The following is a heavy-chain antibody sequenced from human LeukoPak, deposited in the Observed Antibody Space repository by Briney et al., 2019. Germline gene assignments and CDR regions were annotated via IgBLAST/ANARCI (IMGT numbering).Heavy chain of an antibody. J-gene: IGHJ4*02. V-gene: IGHV1-18*01. Sequence: ASVKVSCKASGYTFTSYAMHWVRQAPGQRLEWMGWISAYNGNTNYAQKLQGRVTMTTDTSTSTAYMELRSLRSDDTAVYYCARDPQYRYSGSYTFDYWGQGTLVTVSS. CDR3: ARDPQYRYSGSYTFDY. D-gene: IGHD1-26*01. CDR2: ISAYNGNT. CDR1: GYTFTSYA.